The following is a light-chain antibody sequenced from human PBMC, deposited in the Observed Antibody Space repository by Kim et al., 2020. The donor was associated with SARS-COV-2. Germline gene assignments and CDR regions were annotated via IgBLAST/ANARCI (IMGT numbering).Light chain of an antibody. J-gene: IGLJ3*02. CDR2: RDT. CDR1: NIGSRP. V-gene: IGLV3-9*01. CDR3: QVWDSNTGV. Sequence: YELTQPLSVSVALGQTASITCGGDNIGSRPVHWYQQKPGQAPVLVIYRDTNRPSEIPERFSGSNSGNTATLTISRAQAADEADYYCQVWDSNTGVFGGG.